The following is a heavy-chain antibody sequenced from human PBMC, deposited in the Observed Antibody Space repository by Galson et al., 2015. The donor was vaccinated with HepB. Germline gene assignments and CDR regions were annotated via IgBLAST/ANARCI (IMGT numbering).Heavy chain of an antibody. J-gene: IGHJ4*02. V-gene: IGHV1-69*06. CDR1: GYTFIDYY. CDR2: IIPIFGTA. Sequence: SVKVSCKVSGYTFIDYYMHWVRQAPGQGLEWMGGIIPIFGTANYAQKFQGRVTITADKSTSTAYMELSSLRSEDTAVYYCARGDYYDSSGDYWGQGTLVTVSS. CDR3: ARGDYYDSSGDY. D-gene: IGHD3-22*01.